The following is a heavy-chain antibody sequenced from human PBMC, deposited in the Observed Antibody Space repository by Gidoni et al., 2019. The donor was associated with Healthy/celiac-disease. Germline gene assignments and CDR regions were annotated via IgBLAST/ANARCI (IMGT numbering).Heavy chain of an antibody. D-gene: IGHD6-19*01. CDR2: ISGSGGST. CDR1: GFTFRSYA. J-gene: IGHJ6*02. CDR3: AKSGSGWTYYYYGMDV. V-gene: IGHV3-23*01. Sequence: EVQLLESGGGLVQPGGSLRLSCSASGFTFRSYAMSWVRQAPGKGLEWVSAISGSGGSTYYADSVKGRFTISRDNSKNTLYLQMNSLRAEDTAVYYCAKSGSGWTYYYYGMDVWGQGTTVTVSS.